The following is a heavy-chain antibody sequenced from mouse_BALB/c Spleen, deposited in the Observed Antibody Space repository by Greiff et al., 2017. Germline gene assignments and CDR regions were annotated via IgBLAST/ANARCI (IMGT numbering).Heavy chain of an antibody. V-gene: IGHV2-6-5*01. CDR1: GFSLTDYG. D-gene: IGHD2-4*01. J-gene: IGHJ4*01. CDR3: AKHFYMITVGAMDY. Sequence: VQQVESGPGLVAPSQSLSITCTVSGFSLTDYGVSWIRQPPGKGLEWLGVIWGGGSTYYNSALKSRLIISKDNSKSQVFLKMNSLQTDDTAMYYCAKHFYMITVGAMDYWGQGTSVTVSS. CDR2: IWGGGST.